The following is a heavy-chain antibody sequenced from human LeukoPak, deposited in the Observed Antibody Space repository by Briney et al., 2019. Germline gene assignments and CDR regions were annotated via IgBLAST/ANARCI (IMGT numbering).Heavy chain of an antibody. V-gene: IGHV1-24*01. CDR1: GYSLSDLS. Sequence: GASVKVSCKISGYSLSDLSIHWVREAPGEGLEWMGGFDSENNKMVYSQKFQGRVTMTEDTSADTAYMELTSLRSEDTAVYFCATDRVYRSSGGSWGFFDYWGKGTLVIVSS. CDR3: ATDRVYRSSGGSWGFFDY. J-gene: IGHJ4*02. D-gene: IGHD6-19*01. CDR2: FDSENNKM.